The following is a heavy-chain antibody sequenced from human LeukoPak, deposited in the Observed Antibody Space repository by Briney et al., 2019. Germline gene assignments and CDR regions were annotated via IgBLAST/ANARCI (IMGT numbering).Heavy chain of an antibody. V-gene: IGHV4-59*01. CDR3: ARAGVGSIAFDI. J-gene: IGHJ3*02. D-gene: IGHD3-3*01. Sequence: SETLSLTCTVSGGSISGYYWSWIRQPPGRGLEWIGYIYHSGSTNYNASLKSRVTISVDTSKNHFSLKLSSVTAADTAVYYCARAGVGSIAFDIWGQGTMVTVSS. CDR2: IYHSGST. CDR1: GGSISGYY.